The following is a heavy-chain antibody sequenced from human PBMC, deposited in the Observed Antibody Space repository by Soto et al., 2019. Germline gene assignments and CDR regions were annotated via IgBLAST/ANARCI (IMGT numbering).Heavy chain of an antibody. CDR1: GFTFSDYY. Sequence: GGSLRLSCAASGFTFSDYYMSWIRQAPGKGLEWVSYISSSGSTIYYADSVKGRFTISRDNAKNSLYQQMNSLRAEDTAVYYCARPYPNMDWFDPWGQGTLVTVSS. D-gene: IGHD2-21*01. J-gene: IGHJ5*02. CDR3: ARPYPNMDWFDP. V-gene: IGHV3-11*01. CDR2: ISSSGSTI.